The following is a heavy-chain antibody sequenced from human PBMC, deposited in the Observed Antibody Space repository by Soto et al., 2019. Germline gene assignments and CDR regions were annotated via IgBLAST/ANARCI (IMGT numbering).Heavy chain of an antibody. V-gene: IGHV3-15*01. Sequence: GGSLRLSCAASGFTFSNAWMSWVRQAPGKGLEWVGRIKSKTDGGTTDYAAPVKGRFTISRDDSKNTLYLQMNSLKTEDTAVYYCTTGNTIFGVVPDYWGQGTLVTVSS. CDR3: TTGNTIFGVVPDY. CDR2: IKSKTDGGTT. D-gene: IGHD3-3*01. CDR1: GFTFSNAW. J-gene: IGHJ4*02.